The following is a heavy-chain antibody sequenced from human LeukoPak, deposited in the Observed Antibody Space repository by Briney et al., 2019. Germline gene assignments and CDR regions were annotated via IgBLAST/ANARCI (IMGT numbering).Heavy chain of an antibody. CDR3: ARQSGVTMIVVVADDAFDI. CDR2: IYTSGST. CDR1: GGSISSYY. D-gene: IGHD3-22*01. Sequence: SETLSLTCTVSGGSISSYYWSWIRQPAGKGLEWIGRIYTSGSTNYNPSLKSRVTMSVDTSKNQFSLKLSSVTAADTAVYYCARQSGVTMIVVVADDAFDIWGQGTMVTVSS. J-gene: IGHJ3*02. V-gene: IGHV4-4*07.